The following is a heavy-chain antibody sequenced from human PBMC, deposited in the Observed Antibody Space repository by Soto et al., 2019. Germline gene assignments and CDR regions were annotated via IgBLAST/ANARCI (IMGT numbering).Heavy chain of an antibody. CDR1: GFTFSNAW. CDR2: IKSKTDGGTT. V-gene: IGHV3-15*01. Sequence: GGSLRLSCAASGFTFSNAWMSWVRQAPGKGLEWVGRIKSKTDGGTTDYAAPVKGRFTISRDDSKNTLYLQMNSLKTEDTAVYYCTTVKVYYYYYMDVWGKGTTVTVSS. CDR3: TTVKVYYYYYMDV. J-gene: IGHJ6*03.